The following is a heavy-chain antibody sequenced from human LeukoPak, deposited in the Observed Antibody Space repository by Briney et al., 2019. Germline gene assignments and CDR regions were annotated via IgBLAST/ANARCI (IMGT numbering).Heavy chain of an antibody. Sequence: GGSLRLSCAASGFLFTNNWITWVRQAPGKGLEWVANIRQDGTVKNYVGSVKGRFTISRDNAQNSVYLQMDSLRAEDTAVYYCGNQCTGGRCPELWGQGTLVAVSS. D-gene: IGHD2-8*02. CDR1: GFLFTNNW. V-gene: IGHV3-7*01. CDR2: IRQDGTVK. J-gene: IGHJ4*02. CDR3: GNQCTGGRCPEL.